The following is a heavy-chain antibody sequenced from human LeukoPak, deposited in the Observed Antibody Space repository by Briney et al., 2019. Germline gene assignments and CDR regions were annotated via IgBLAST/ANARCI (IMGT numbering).Heavy chain of an antibody. Sequence: GGSLRLSCAATGFSFTTYWMSWVRQAPGKGLEWVANIKEDGSDKYYVDSVKGRFSISRDNAKNSLYLQMNSLRAEDTAVYYCARDFGTDSWGQGTLVTVSS. CDR2: IKEDGSDK. CDR1: GFSFTTYW. V-gene: IGHV3-7*01. D-gene: IGHD3-10*01. CDR3: ARDFGTDS. J-gene: IGHJ4*02.